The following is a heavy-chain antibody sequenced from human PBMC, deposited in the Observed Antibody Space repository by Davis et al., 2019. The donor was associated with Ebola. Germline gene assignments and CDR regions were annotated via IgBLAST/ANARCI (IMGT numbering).Heavy chain of an antibody. V-gene: IGHV5-51*01. CDR2: IYPRDSDT. D-gene: IGHD4-17*01. CDR3: ARMEDDYGTYYHYAMDV. CDR1: GYSFTSYW. Sequence: KVSCKGSGYSFTSYWIGWVRQMPGKGLEWMGIIYPRDSDTRYSPSFQGQVTISADKSISTAYLQWSSLKASDTAIYFCARMEDDYGTYYHYAMDVWGQGTTVAVSS. J-gene: IGHJ6*02.